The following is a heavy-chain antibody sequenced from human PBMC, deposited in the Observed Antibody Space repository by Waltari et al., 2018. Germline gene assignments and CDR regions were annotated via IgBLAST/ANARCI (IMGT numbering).Heavy chain of an antibody. V-gene: IGHV4-31*03. Sequence: QVQLQESGPGLVKPSQTLSLTCTVSGGPISSGGSYWSWIRQHPGKGLEWIGYIYYSGSTYYNPSLKSRVTISVDTSKNQFSLKLSSVTAADTAVYYCASSSYSRYFQHWGQGTLVTVSS. CDR3: ASSSYSRYFQH. CDR1: GGPISSGGSY. CDR2: IYYSGST. D-gene: IGHD2-21*01. J-gene: IGHJ1*01.